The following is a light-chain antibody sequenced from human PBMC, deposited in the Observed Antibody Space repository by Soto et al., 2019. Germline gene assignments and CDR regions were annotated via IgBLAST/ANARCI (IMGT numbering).Light chain of an antibody. CDR1: QSVSRY. CDR3: QQRSNWPPGT. CDR2: DAS. J-gene: IGKJ4*01. Sequence: ESVLTQSPATLSLSPGERATLSCRASQSVSRYLAWYQQKPGQAPRLLIYDASNRATGIPARFSGSGSGTDFTLTISSLEPEDFAVYYCQQRSNWPPGTFGGGTKVDIK. V-gene: IGKV3-11*01.